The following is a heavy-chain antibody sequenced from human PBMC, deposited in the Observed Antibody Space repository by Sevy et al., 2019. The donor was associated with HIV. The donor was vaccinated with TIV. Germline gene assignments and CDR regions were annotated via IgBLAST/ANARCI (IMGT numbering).Heavy chain of an antibody. CDR1: GGTFSSYA. V-gene: IGHV1-69*13. D-gene: IGHD3-9*01. CDR3: AGGVTYDILTGYSPPPPLDY. CDR2: IIPIFGTA. Sequence: ASVKVSCKASGGTFSSYAISWVRQAPGQGLEWMGGIIPIFGTANYAQKFQGRVTITADESTSTAYMELSSLRSEDTAVYYCAGGVTYDILTGYSPPPPLDYWGQGTLVTVSS. J-gene: IGHJ4*02.